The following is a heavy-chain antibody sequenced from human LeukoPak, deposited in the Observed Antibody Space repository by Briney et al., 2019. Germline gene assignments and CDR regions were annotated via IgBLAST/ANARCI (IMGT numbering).Heavy chain of an antibody. CDR3: ARGWAAAGKANWFDP. J-gene: IGHJ5*02. Sequence: PGGSLRLSCAASGFTFSSYEMNWVRQAPGKGLEWVSYISSGGTTIYYADSLKGRFTISRDNAKNSLYLQMNSLRDEDTAVYYCARGWAAAGKANWFDPWGQGTLVTVSS. D-gene: IGHD6-13*01. V-gene: IGHV3-48*03. CDR2: ISSGGTTI. CDR1: GFTFSSYE.